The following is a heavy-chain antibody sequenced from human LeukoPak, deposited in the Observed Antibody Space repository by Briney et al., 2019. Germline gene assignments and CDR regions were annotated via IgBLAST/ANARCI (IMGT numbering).Heavy chain of an antibody. CDR2: ISSSSSYI. CDR3: ARDYFDDSSGYYCFDY. CDR1: GFTFSSYS. Sequence: GGSLRLSCAASGFTFSSYSMNWVRQAPGKGLEWVSSISSSSSYIYYADSVKGRFTISRDNAKNSLYLQMNSLRAEDTALYYCARDYFDDSSGYYCFDYWGQGTLVTVSS. V-gene: IGHV3-21*04. J-gene: IGHJ4*02. D-gene: IGHD3-22*01.